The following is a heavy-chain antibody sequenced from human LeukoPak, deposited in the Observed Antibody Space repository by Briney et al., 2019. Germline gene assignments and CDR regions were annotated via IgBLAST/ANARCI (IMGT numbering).Heavy chain of an antibody. V-gene: IGHV3-30-3*01. J-gene: IGHJ3*02. CDR2: MSYDGTKE. D-gene: IGHD2-2*01. CDR1: GFIFSNFA. Sequence: GGSLRLSCAASGFIFSNFAMHWVRQAPGKGLEWVAIMSYDGTKEYYADSVKGRFTSSRDNAKNSLYLQMNSLRAEDTAVYYCARVCSNTSCWGAFDIWGQGTMVTVSS. CDR3: ARVCSNTSCWGAFDI.